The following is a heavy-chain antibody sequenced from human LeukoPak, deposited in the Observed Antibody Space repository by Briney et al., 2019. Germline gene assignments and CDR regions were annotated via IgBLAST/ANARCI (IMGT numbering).Heavy chain of an antibody. V-gene: IGHV3-23*01. CDR1: GFTFSTYT. D-gene: IGHD3-22*01. J-gene: IGHJ4*02. CDR2: ITGSSSSK. Sequence: PGGSLRLSCVDSGFTFSTYTMNWVRQAPGKGLEWVSSITGSSSSKYYADSVKGRFTISRDNSKNTLYLQMNSLRAEDTAVYYCAKDPRTYPSMIVVVTPTGGSDYWGQGTLVTVSS. CDR3: AKDPRTYPSMIVVVTPTGGSDY.